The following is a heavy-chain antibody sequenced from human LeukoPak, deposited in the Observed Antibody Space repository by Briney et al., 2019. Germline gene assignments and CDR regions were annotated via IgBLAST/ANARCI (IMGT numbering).Heavy chain of an antibody. V-gene: IGHV1-18*01. CDR2: ISAYNGNS. CDR1: GYTFTSYG. D-gene: IGHD3-10*01. CDR3: ARSGVDGSGSYYLNEYLS. J-gene: IGHJ5*02. Sequence: GASVKVSCKASGYTFTSYGISWVRQAPGQGLEWMGWISAYNGNSNYAQKLQGRVTMTTDTSTSTAYMELRSLRSDDTAVYYCARSGVDGSGSYYLNEYLSWGQGTLVTVSS.